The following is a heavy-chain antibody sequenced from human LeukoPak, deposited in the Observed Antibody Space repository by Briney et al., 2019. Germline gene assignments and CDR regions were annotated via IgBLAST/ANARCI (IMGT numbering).Heavy chain of an antibody. Sequence: PSETLSLTCTVSGYSISSGYYWGWIRQPPGKGLEWIGSIYHSGSTYYNPSLKSRVIISVDTSKNQFSLKLSSVTAADTAVYYCARGLYSSSSNYWGQGTLVTVSS. D-gene: IGHD6-6*01. J-gene: IGHJ4*02. CDR3: ARGLYSSSSNY. V-gene: IGHV4-38-2*02. CDR1: GYSISSGYY. CDR2: IYHSGST.